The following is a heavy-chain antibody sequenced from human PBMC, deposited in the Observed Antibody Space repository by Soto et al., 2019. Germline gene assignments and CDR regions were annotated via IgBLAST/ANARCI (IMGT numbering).Heavy chain of an antibody. Sequence: PSETLSLTCTVSGGSVSSGSYYWSWIRQPPGKGLEWIGYIYYSGSTNYNPSLKSRVTISEDTSKNQFSLKLSSVTAADTAVYYCAGAPGIYYGSGSYVLGLDYWGQGTLVTVSS. CDR1: GGSVSSGSYY. CDR3: AGAPGIYYGSGSYVLGLDY. D-gene: IGHD3-10*01. V-gene: IGHV4-61*01. CDR2: IYYSGST. J-gene: IGHJ4*02.